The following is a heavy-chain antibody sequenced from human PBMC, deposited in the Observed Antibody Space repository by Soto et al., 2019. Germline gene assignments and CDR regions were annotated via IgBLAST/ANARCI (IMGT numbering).Heavy chain of an antibody. CDR3: ARSRYIYDFWSGYYIRDYYYYYMDV. CDR2: IYYSGST. V-gene: IGHV4-59*01. D-gene: IGHD3-3*01. Sequence: SETLSLTCTVSGGSISSYYWSWIRQPPGKGLEWIGYIYYSGSTNYNPSLKSRVTISVDTSKNQFSLKLSSVTAADTAVYYCARSRYIYDFWSGYYIRDYYYYYMDVWGKGTTVP. CDR1: GGSISSYY. J-gene: IGHJ6*03.